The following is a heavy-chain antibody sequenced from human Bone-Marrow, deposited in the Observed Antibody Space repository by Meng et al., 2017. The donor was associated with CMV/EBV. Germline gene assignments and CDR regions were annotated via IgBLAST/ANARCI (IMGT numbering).Heavy chain of an antibody. CDR2: ISYDGSNK. CDR1: GFTFSSYA. V-gene: IGHV3-30*04. CDR3: AKKGKPAALFDY. Sequence: GESLKISCAASGFTFSSYAMHWVRQAPGKGLEWVAVISYDGSNKYYADSVKGRFTISRDNSKNTLYLQMNSLRAEDTAVYYCAKKGKPAALFDYWGQGTRVTGSS. J-gene: IGHJ4*02. D-gene: IGHD2-2*01.